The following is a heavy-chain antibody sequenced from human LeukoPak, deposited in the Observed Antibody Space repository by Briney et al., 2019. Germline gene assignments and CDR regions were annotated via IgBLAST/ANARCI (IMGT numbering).Heavy chain of an antibody. CDR3: ARSIPYGTTWYGRSDY. V-gene: IGHV3-7*03. Sequence: GGSRRLSCGVSGFTFRNYWMTCVRQAPGKGLEWVANIKPDGTTKFYVDSVKGRFTISRDNALNSLYLQMNSLRAEDTAIYYCARSIPYGTTWYGRSDYWGQGTLVTVSS. CDR2: IKPDGTTK. D-gene: IGHD6-13*01. J-gene: IGHJ4*02. CDR1: GFTFRNYW.